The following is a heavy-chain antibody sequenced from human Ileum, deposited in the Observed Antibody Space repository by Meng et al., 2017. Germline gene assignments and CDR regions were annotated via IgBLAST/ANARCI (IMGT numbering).Heavy chain of an antibody. Sequence: GRLGGSGGGVVQPGRSLRLSCAASGLTFSDDFLDWVRQSPGKGLEWVARIRNKAHSYTTEYAASVKGRFSISRDDSKNSLYLQMNSLKTDDTAVYYCARDVLAVAGSVWGQGTLVTVSS. V-gene: IGHV3-72*01. CDR1: GLTFSDDF. CDR3: ARDVLAVAGSV. CDR2: IRNKAHSYTT. J-gene: IGHJ4*02. D-gene: IGHD6-19*01.